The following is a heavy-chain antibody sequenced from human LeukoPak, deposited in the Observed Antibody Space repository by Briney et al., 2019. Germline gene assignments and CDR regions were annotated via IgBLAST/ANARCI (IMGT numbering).Heavy chain of an antibody. V-gene: IGHV3-23*01. CDR3: ATCAQYYYDSSGYYFDY. J-gene: IGHJ4*02. Sequence: GGSLRLSCAASGFTFSSYAMSWVRQAPGKGLEWVSAISGSGGTTYYADSVKGRFTISRDNSKNTLYLQMNSLRAEDTAVYYCATCAQYYYDSSGYYFDYWGQGTLVTVSS. D-gene: IGHD3-22*01. CDR2: ISGSGGTT. CDR1: GFTFSSYA.